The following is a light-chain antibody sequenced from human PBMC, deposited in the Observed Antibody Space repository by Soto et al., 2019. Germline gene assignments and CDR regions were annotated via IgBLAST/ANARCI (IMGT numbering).Light chain of an antibody. Sequence: QSVLTQPASVSGSPGQSITISCTGTSSDVGGYNYVSWYQQHPGKAPKLMIYEVSNRPSGVSNRFSGSKSGNTASLTISGLQAEDEADYYCSSYTSSSTYVFATGTRSPS. J-gene: IGLJ1*01. CDR2: EVS. V-gene: IGLV2-14*01. CDR3: SSYTSSSTYV. CDR1: SSDVGGYNY.